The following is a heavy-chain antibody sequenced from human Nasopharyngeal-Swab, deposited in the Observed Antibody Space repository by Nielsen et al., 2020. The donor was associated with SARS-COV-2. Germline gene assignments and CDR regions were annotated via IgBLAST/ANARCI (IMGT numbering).Heavy chain of an antibody. Sequence: GQSPKISCAASGFTFSTYAMSWVRQAPGKGLELVLGTSFGASSTYYADSVKGRFTISRDNSKRTLYLQMNSLRAEDTAVYYCAKEESSYDFWSGYVTNYYYNGMDVWGQGTTVTVSS. D-gene: IGHD3-3*01. CDR3: AKEESSYDFWSGYVTNYYYNGMDV. CDR2: TSFGASST. J-gene: IGHJ6*02. CDR1: GFTFSTYA. V-gene: IGHV3-23*01.